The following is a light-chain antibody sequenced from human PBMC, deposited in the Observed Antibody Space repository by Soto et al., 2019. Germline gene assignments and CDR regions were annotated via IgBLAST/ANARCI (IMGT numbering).Light chain of an antibody. V-gene: IGKV2-28*01. CDR2: LGS. CDR3: MQALQTPLT. CDR1: QSLLHSNGYNY. Sequence: DLVMTQSPLSLPVTPGEPASISCRSSQSLLHSNGYNYLDWYLQKPGQSPQLLSYLGSNRASGGPDRFRGSGSGTEFTLKSSRGEAEDVGVYYCMQALQTPLTFGGGTKVEIK. J-gene: IGKJ4*01.